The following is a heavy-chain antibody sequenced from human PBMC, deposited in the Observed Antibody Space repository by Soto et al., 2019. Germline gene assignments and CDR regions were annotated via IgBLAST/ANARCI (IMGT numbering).Heavy chain of an antibody. J-gene: IGHJ6*03. CDR2: INAGNGNT. CDR3: ARVARVPAPRPHSYFYMDV. D-gene: IGHD2-2*01. Sequence: ASVKVSCKASGYTFTSYAMHWVRQAPGQRLEWMGWINAGNGNTKYSQKFQGRVTITRDTSASTAYMELSSLRSEDTAVYYCARVARVPAPRPHSYFYMDVWGKGTTVTVSS. V-gene: IGHV1-3*01. CDR1: GYTFTSYA.